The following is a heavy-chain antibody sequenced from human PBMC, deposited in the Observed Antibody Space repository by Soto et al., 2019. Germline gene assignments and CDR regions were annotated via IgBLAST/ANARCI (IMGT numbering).Heavy chain of an antibody. CDR3: AREAHYYDSSGYYTN. CDR2: IYYSGST. CDR1: GASVSSYY. V-gene: IGHV4-59*02. J-gene: IGHJ4*02. D-gene: IGHD3-22*01. Sequence: SETLSLTCTVSGASVSSYYWAWIRQPPGKGLEWIGYIYYSGSTNYNPSLKSRVTISVDTSKNQFSLKLGSVTAADTAVYYCAREAHYYDSSGYYTNWGQGTLVTVSS.